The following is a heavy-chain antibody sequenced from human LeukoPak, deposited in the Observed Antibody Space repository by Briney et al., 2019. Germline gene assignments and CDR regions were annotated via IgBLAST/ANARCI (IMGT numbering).Heavy chain of an antibody. D-gene: IGHD3-22*01. CDR2: ISSSSSTI. Sequence: GGSLRLSCAASGFAFSSYSMNWVRQAPGKGLEWVSYISSSSSTIRYADSVKGRFTISRDNSKNTLYLQMNSLRAEDTAVYYCAKQADYYDSSGYCDYWGQGTLVTVSS. CDR1: GFAFSSYS. V-gene: IGHV3-48*01. J-gene: IGHJ4*02. CDR3: AKQADYYDSSGYCDY.